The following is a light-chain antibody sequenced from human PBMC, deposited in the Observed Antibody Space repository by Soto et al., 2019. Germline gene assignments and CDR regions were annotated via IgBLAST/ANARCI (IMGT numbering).Light chain of an antibody. V-gene: IGKV3-20*01. CDR3: QQYVSSPWA. J-gene: IGKJ1*01. CDR2: DAS. CDR1: QTVSRSY. Sequence: EIVLTQSPGTLCLSPGQRATLSCRASQTVSRSYLAWYQQTPGQAPRLLIYDASRRATGIPDRFSGSGSGTDFTLTISRLEPEDFAVYYCQQYVSSPWAFGQGTRVEI.